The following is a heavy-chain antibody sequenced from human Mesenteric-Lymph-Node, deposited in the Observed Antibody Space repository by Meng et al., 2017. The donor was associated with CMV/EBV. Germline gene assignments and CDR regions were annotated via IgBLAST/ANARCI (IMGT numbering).Heavy chain of an antibody. J-gene: IGHJ4*02. CDR1: GGSISSGDYY. V-gene: IGHV4-30-4*02. CDR2: IYYSGST. D-gene: IGHD2-15*01. CDR3: ARGYCSGGSCYPGSY. Sequence: SETLSLTCTVSGGSISSGDYYWSWIRQPPGKGLEWIGYIYYSGSTYYNPSLKSRVTISVDTSKNQFSLKLSSVTAADTAVYYCARGYCSGGSCYPGSYWGQGTLVTVSS.